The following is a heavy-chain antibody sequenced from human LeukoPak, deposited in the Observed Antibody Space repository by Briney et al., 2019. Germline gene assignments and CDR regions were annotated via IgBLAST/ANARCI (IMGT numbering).Heavy chain of an antibody. CDR2: THYRGDI. V-gene: IGHV4-59*02. D-gene: IGHD3-10*01. CDR1: GASVSSDY. J-gene: IGHJ4*02. CDR3: GRNLGSGSDH. Sequence: SETLSLTCSVSGASVSSDYWNWIRQSPGRGLEWIGYTHYRGDINYNPSLKSRLTMSVDASSNQVSLKLSSVTAEDAAVYYCGRNLGSGSDHWGQGTLVTVSS.